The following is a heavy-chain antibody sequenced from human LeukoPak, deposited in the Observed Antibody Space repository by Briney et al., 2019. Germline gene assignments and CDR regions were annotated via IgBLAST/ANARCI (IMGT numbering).Heavy chain of an antibody. CDR1: GYSFTTYR. V-gene: IGHV5-51*01. D-gene: IGHD3-10*01. J-gene: IGHJ5*02. CDR3: VRQRGASGTINHFDP. CDR2: IYPDDSDT. Sequence: GEALKIFWKTSGYSFTTYRIDWVRQMPGTGLEWVGAIYPDDSDTRYSPSFQGQVVISADRPIRTAYLQWNTLKTSDTAMYYCVRQRGASGTINHFDPWGQGTLVTVSS.